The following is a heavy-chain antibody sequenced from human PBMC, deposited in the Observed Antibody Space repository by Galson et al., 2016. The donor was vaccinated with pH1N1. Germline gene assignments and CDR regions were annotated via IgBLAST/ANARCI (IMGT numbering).Heavy chain of an antibody. V-gene: IGHV4-34*01. D-gene: IGHD5-24*01. CDR1: GYSFSGYY. J-gene: IGHJ6*03. Sequence: ETLSLTCAVSGYSFSGYYWSWLRQPPGKGLEWIGEINHSGSTNYNPSLKSRVTISVDTSENQFSLKLYSVTAADTAVYYCARGRGGYNLRERQYYYSYMDVWGKGTTVIVSS. CDR2: INHSGST. CDR3: ARGRGGYNLRERQYYYSYMDV.